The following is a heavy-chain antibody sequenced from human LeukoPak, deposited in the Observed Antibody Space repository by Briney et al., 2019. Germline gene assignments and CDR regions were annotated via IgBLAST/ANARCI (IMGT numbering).Heavy chain of an antibody. D-gene: IGHD1-26*01. J-gene: IGHJ4*02. CDR1: GFTVSSNY. V-gene: IGHV3-53*01. Sequence: PGGSLRLSCAASGFTVSSNYMSWVRQAPGKGLEWVSVIYSGGSTYYADSVKGRFTISRDNSKNTLYLQMNSLRAEDTAVYYCAKDLSLGAETYYFDYWGQGTLVTVSS. CDR2: IYSGGST. CDR3: AKDLSLGAETYYFDY.